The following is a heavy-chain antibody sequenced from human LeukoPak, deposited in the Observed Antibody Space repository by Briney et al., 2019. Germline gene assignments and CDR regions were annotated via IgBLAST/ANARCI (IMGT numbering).Heavy chain of an antibody. CDR3: AKDHGIVVVPAANPALDY. CDR2: ISGSGGST. CDR1: GFTFSSYA. D-gene: IGHD2-2*01. V-gene: IGHV3-23*01. J-gene: IGHJ4*02. Sequence: GSLRLSCAASGFTFSSYAMSWVRQAPGKGLEWVSAISGSGGSTYYADSVKGRFTISRDNSKNTLYLQMNSLRAEDTAVYYCAKDHGIVVVPAANPALDYWGQGTLVTVSS.